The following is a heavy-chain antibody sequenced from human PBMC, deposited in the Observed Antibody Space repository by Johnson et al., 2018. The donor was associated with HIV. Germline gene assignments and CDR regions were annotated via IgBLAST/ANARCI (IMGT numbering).Heavy chain of an antibody. Sequence: VQLVESGGGLVQPGGSLRLSCAASGFTFSSYAMTWVRQAPGKGLEWVSGISGSGGSTYKADSVKGRVTISRDNSKNTLYLQMNSLKTEDTAVYYCTTDRRSGSYWLGTFDIWGQGTMVTVSS. CDR3: TTDRRSGSYWLGTFDI. D-gene: IGHD1-26*01. J-gene: IGHJ3*02. CDR1: GFTFSSYA. V-gene: IGHV3-23*04. CDR2: ISGSGGST.